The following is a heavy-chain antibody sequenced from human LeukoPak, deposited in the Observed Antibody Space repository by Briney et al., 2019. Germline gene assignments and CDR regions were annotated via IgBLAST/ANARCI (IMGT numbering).Heavy chain of an antibody. V-gene: IGHV3-7*01. CDR3: ARAGYYGDDAFDL. D-gene: IGHD2/OR15-2a*01. Sequence: QPGGSLRLSCVASGFTIGSYWMSWVREAPGQGLGLVANIRQDGSEQYYVDSVKGRLTISRDNAKNSLYLQMNNLTAADTAIYYCARAGYYGDDAFDLWGQGTRVTVSS. CDR1: GFTIGSYW. J-gene: IGHJ3*01. CDR2: IRQDGSEQ.